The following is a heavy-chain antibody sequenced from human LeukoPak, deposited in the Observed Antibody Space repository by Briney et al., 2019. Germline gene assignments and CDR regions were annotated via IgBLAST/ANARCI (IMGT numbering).Heavy chain of an antibody. CDR2: ISSSSSTI. CDR3: ARDEGPWKGPMDV. V-gene: IGHV3-48*01. J-gene: IGHJ6*02. D-gene: IGHD1-1*01. Sequence: SGGSLRLSCAASGFTFSSYSMNWVRQAPGKGLEWVSYISSSSSTIYYADSVKGRFTISRDNAKNSLYLQMNSLRAEDTAVYYCARDEGPWKGPMDVWGQGTTVTVSS. CDR1: GFTFSSYS.